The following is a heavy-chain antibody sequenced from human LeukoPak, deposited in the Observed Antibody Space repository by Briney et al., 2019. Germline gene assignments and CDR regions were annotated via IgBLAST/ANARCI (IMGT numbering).Heavy chain of an antibody. J-gene: IGHJ2*01. V-gene: IGHV1-3*03. CDR1: GYTFTNYA. Sequence: ASVKVSCKASGYTFTNYAMHWVRQAPGQRREWMGWINAGNGNTHYSQEFQGRVTITRDTSASTAYMELSSLRSEDMAVYYCARGSSRGNWSFDLWGRGTLVTVSS. CDR2: INAGNGNT. CDR3: ARGSSRGNWSFDL. D-gene: IGHD6-13*01.